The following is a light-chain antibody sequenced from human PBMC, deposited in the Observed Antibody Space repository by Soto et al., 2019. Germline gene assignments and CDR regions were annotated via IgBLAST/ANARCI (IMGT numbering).Light chain of an antibody. J-gene: IGKJ1*01. Sequence: EIVMTQSPATLSVSPGERATLSCRASQSVSSNLAWYQQKPGQAPRLLIYGASTRATGIPARFSGSGSGTEFTLTISXLQSEDFAVYYCQQYNNWWTFGQGTKVDIK. CDR3: QQYNNWWT. CDR2: GAS. CDR1: QSVSSN. V-gene: IGKV3-15*01.